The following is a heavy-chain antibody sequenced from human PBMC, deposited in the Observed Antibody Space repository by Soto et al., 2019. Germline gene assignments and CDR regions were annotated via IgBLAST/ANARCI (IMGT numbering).Heavy chain of an antibody. J-gene: IGHJ6*02. D-gene: IGHD1-26*01. CDR3: ARGGWELLARGDYYYYGMDV. Sequence: SLRLSCAASGFTFSSYAMHWVRQAPGKGLEWVAVISYDGSNKYYADSVKGRFTISRDNSKNTLYLQMNSLRAEDTAVYYCARGGWELLARGDYYYYGMDVWGQGTTVTVSS. CDR1: GFTFSSYA. V-gene: IGHV3-30-3*01. CDR2: ISYDGSNK.